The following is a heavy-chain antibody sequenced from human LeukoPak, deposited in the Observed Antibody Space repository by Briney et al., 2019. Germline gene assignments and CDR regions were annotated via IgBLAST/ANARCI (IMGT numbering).Heavy chain of an antibody. CDR3: ATEGFYF. CDR1: GAAFSKYG. V-gene: IGHV3-23*01. J-gene: IGHJ4*02. CDR2: ISRSGDIT. Sequence: GGSLRLSCAASGAAFSKYGMKRVRQAAGAGLEYISGISRSGDITHYADSVKGRFTISRDNVKNTLYLQMNSLRAEDTALYYCATEGFYFWGPGTQVTVSS.